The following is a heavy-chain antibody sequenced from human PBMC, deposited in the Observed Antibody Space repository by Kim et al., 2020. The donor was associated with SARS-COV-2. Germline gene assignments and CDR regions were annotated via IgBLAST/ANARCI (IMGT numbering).Heavy chain of an antibody. J-gene: IGHJ5*02. CDR2: INPNSGGT. V-gene: IGHV1-2*02. CDR3: ARDPGGWLRQNWFDP. CDR1: GYTFTGYY. Sequence: ASVKVSCKASGYTFTGYYMHWVRQAPGQGLEWMGWINPNSGGTNYAQKFQGRVTMTRDTSISTAYMELSRLRSDDTAVYYCARDPGGWLRQNWFDPWGQGTLVTVSS. D-gene: IGHD5-12*01.